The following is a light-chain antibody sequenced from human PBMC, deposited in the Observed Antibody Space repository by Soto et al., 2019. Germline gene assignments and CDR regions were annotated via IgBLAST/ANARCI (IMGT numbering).Light chain of an antibody. CDR2: WAS. V-gene: IGKV4-1*01. Sequence: IVMTQSPESLAVSLGARATIHCKSSQSVLYSSNNRNYLAWYQHKPGQPPKLLIYWASTRESGVPDRFSGSGSGTDFTLTISSLQAEDVAVFYCQQYFTTPLTFGPGTKVDIK. J-gene: IGKJ3*01. CDR1: QSVLYSSNNRNY. CDR3: QQYFTTPLT.